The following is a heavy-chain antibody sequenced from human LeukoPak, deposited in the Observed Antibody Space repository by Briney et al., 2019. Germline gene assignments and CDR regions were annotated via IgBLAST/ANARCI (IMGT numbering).Heavy chain of an antibody. CDR2: ISWDGGST. D-gene: IGHD6-13*01. Sequence: GGSLRLSCAASGFTFDDYTMHWVRQAPGKGLEWVSRISWDGGSTYYADSVKGRFTISRDNSKNSLYLQMNSLRTEDTALYYCAKGSAAGYYCYYYYMDVWGKGTTVTVSS. V-gene: IGHV3-43*01. CDR1: GFTFDDYT. J-gene: IGHJ6*03. CDR3: AKGSAAGYYCYYYYMDV.